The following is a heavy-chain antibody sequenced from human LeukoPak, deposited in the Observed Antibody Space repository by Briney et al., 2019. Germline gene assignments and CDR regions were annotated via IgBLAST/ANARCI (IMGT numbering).Heavy chain of an antibody. CDR1: GGPITGYY. CDR2: TLYTGST. V-gene: IGHV4-59*01. D-gene: IGHD1-1*01. J-gene: IGHJ5*02. CDR3: AKTEHNRFDP. Sequence: SETLSLTCTVSGGPITGYYWSWIRQPPGKGLEWIGYTLYTGSTNYNPSLKSRVTISVDTSKNQYSLRLTSETAADTAVYYCAKTEHNRFDPWGQGTLVIVSS.